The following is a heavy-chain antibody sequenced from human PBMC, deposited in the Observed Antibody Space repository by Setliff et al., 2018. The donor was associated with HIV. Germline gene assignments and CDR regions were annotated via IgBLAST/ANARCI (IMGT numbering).Heavy chain of an antibody. J-gene: IGHJ4*02. CDR2: MRNKANSYTT. D-gene: IGHD1-26*01. Sequence: GGSLRLSCAASGFIFSRYGMHWVRQAPGKGLEWVGRMRNKANSYTTEYAASVEGRFTISRDDSKNSLYLQMNSLKTEDTAVYYCARELSGTYFDYWGQGILVTVSS. CDR1: GFIFSRYG. CDR3: ARELSGTYFDY. V-gene: IGHV3-72*01.